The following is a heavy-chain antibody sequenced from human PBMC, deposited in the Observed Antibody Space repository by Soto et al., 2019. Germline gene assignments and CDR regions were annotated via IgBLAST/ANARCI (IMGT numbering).Heavy chain of an antibody. CDR2: IYYSGST. CDR1: GYSISSTNW. J-gene: IGHJ2*01. D-gene: IGHD3-22*01. V-gene: IGHV4-28*01. CDR3: ARTYYYDTSGYSSNWYFDL. Sequence: QVQLQESGPGLVKPSDTLSLTCAVSGYSISSTNWWGWIRQPPGKGQEWIGYIYYSGSTFYNPSLKSRVILSVDTSKNQFSLKLSSVTAVDTAVYYCARTYYYDTSGYSSNWYFDLWGRGTLVTVSS.